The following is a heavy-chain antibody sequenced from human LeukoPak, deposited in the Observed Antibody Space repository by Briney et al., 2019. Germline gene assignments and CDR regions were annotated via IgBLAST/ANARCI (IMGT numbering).Heavy chain of an antibody. Sequence: PSETLSLTCTVSGGSIVSHYWNWIRQPAGRGLEWIGRFYASGTTNTSPSLKSRVTMSVDTSKNQFSLKLSSVTAADTAVYYCAKDSSTWGNLAGHFDSWGQGTLVTVSS. J-gene: IGHJ4*02. CDR1: GGSIVSHY. D-gene: IGHD6-13*01. CDR2: FYASGTT. CDR3: AKDSSTWGNLAGHFDS. V-gene: IGHV4-4*07.